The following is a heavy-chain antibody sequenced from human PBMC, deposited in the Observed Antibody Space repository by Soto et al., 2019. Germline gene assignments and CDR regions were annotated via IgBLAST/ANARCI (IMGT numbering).Heavy chain of an antibody. CDR2: MKPNSGDT. Sequence: ASVKVSCKTSGYTFSSYDINWVRQATGQGLEWMGWMKPNSGDTAYAPKFQGRVNMTRNTSTGTAYMELSSLISEDTAVYYCAREVEPRIYGMDVWGQGTTVTVSS. CDR1: GYTFSSYD. J-gene: IGHJ6*02. D-gene: IGHD1-1*01. V-gene: IGHV1-8*01. CDR3: AREVEPRIYGMDV.